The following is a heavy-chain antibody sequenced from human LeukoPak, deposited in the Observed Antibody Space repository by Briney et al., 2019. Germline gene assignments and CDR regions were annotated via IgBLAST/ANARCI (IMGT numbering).Heavy chain of an antibody. CDR1: GYTFTSYG. D-gene: IGHD3-10*01. Sequence: ASVKVSCKASGYTFTSYGISWVRQAPGQGLEWMGWISAYNGNTNYAQKLQGRVTMTTDTSTSTAYMELRSLRSDDTAVYYCARDVLLLWFGEAKGFDPWGQGTLVTVSS. CDR2: ISAYNGNT. V-gene: IGHV1-18*01. J-gene: IGHJ5*02. CDR3: ARDVLLLWFGEAKGFDP.